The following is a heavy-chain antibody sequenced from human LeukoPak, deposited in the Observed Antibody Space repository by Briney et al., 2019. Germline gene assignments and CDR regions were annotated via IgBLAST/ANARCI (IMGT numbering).Heavy chain of an antibody. CDR1: GYTFTAFY. Sequence: ASVKVSCKASGYTFTAFYIHWVRQAPGQGLEWMAKLVPSRGSPSYAQKFQGRVTMTRDTSTSTVYMELSSLRSEDTAVYYCARGREIYDFWSGYYGGGNWFDPWGQGTLVTVSS. D-gene: IGHD3-3*01. CDR3: ARGREIYDFWSGYYGGGNWFDP. J-gene: IGHJ5*02. CDR2: LVPSRGSP. V-gene: IGHV1-46*01.